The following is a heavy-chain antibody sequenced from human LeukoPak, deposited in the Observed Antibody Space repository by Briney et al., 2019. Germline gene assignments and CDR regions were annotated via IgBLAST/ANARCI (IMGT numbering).Heavy chain of an antibody. J-gene: IGHJ4*02. D-gene: IGHD3-10*01. CDR1: GYTFTAYH. CDR3: ASAYGSGSYYDPNFDY. Sequence: ASVKVSCKTSGYTFTAYHIHWVRQAPGHGLEWLGWINPNSGGTNYAQKFQGRVTMPRTTSISTAYMELSRLRSDDTAVYYCASAYGSGSYYDPNFDYWGQGTLVTVSS. CDR2: INPNSGGT. V-gene: IGHV1-2*02.